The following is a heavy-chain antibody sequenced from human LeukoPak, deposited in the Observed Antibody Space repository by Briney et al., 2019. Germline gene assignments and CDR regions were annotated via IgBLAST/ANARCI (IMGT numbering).Heavy chain of an antibody. J-gene: IGHJ6*04. V-gene: IGHV1-3*01. D-gene: IGHD2-2*01. Sequence: GASVKVSCKASGYTFTSYYMHWVRQAPGQRLEWMGWINAGNGNTKYSQKFQGRVTITRDTSASTAYMELSSLRSEDTAVYYCARAIYCSSTSCYYLPYYYGMDVWGKGTTVTVSS. CDR1: GYTFTSYY. CDR3: ARAIYCSSTSCYYLPYYYGMDV. CDR2: INAGNGNT.